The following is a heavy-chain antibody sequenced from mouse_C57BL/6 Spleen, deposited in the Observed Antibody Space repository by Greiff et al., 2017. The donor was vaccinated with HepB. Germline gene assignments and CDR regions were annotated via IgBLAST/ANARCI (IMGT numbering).Heavy chain of an antibody. CDR2: ISGGGGNT. J-gene: IGHJ4*01. V-gene: IGHV5-9*01. CDR3: ARGENYSAMDY. D-gene: IGHD2-12*01. CDR1: GFTFSSYT. Sequence: EVKLMESGGGLVKPGGSLKLSCAASGFTFSSYTMSWVRQTPEKRLEWVATISGGGGNTYYPDSVKGRFTISRDNAKNTLYLQMSSLRSEDTALYYCARGENYSAMDYWGQGTSVTVSS.